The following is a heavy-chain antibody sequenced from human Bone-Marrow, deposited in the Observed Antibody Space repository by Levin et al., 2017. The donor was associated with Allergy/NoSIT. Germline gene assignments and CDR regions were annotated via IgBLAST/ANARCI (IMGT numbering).Heavy chain of an antibody. D-gene: IGHD2-21*01. CDR1: GDTVSGNSVS. CDR3: ARGFASTGDKYQVDCSPFYALDV. V-gene: IGHV6-1*01. CDR2: TNFRSTWFT. J-gene: IGHJ6*02. Sequence: SETLSLTCAISGDTVSGNSVSWNWIRQSPSRGLEWLGRTNFRSTWFTEYAASVKSRIIINRDISKNQFSLRLSSVTPEDTAVYYCARGFASTGDKYQVDCSPFYALDVWGQGTTVTISS.